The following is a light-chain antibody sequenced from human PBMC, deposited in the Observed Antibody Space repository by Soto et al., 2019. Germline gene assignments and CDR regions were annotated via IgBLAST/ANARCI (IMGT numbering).Light chain of an antibody. CDR1: QSISSW. CDR2: KAS. Sequence: DIQMTQSPSTLSASVGDRVTSTCRASQSISSWLAWYQQKPGKSPNLLIYKASSLERWVPSRFSAGGSGTEFTLTSSSLHPDDFATYYGQKYNSYPLTFGGGTKVEIK. J-gene: IGKJ4*01. V-gene: IGKV1-5*03. CDR3: QKYNSYPLT.